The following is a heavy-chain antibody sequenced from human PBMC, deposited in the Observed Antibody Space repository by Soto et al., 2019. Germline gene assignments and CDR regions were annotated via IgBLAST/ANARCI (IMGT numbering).Heavy chain of an antibody. CDR2: IYYSGST. D-gene: IGHD3-3*01. CDR1: GGSISSGGYY. Sequence: SETLSLTCTVSGGSISSGGYYWSWIRQHPGKGLEWIGYIYYSGSTYYNPSLKSRVTISVDTSKNQFSLKLSSVTAADTAVYYCARDKRGFLPDGYYYYYGMDVWGQGTTVTVSS. V-gene: IGHV4-31*03. J-gene: IGHJ6*02. CDR3: ARDKRGFLPDGYYYYYGMDV.